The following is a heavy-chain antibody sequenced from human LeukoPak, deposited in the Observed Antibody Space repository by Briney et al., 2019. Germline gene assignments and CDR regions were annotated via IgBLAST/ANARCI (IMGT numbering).Heavy chain of an antibody. CDR1: GYTFTSYD. Sequence: VASVKVSCKASGYTFTSYDINWVRQATGQGLEWMGWMNPNSGNTGYAQKFQGRVTMTRNTSISTAYMELSSLRSEDTAVYYCARSIVVVPAAIGHYYGMDVWGQGTTVTVSS. D-gene: IGHD2-2*01. V-gene: IGHV1-8*01. CDR2: MNPNSGNT. CDR3: ARSIVVVPAAIGHYYGMDV. J-gene: IGHJ6*02.